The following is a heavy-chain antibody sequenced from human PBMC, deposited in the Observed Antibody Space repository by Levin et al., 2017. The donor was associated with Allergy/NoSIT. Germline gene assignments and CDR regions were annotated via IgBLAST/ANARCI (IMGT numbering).Heavy chain of an antibody. Sequence: PSETLSLTCAASGFTFNSYSMNWVRQAPGQGLEWVSYISTSSSTIYYADSVKGRFTISRDNAKNSVYLQMNSLRDEDTAVFYCAKGRGYCSGGTCYYPNDAFDLWGQGTMVTVSS. D-gene: IGHD2-15*01. CDR1: GFTFNSYS. J-gene: IGHJ3*01. CDR2: ISTSSSTI. CDR3: AKGRGYCSGGTCYYPNDAFDL. V-gene: IGHV3-48*02.